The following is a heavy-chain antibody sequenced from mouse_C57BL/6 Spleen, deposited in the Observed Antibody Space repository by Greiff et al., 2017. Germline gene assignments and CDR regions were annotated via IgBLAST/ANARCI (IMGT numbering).Heavy chain of an antibody. Sequence: EVKVVESGGGLVQPGGSLKLSCAASGFTFSDYYMYWVRQTPEKRLEWVAYISNGGGSTYYPDTVKGRFTISRDNAKNTLYLQMSRLKSEDTAMYYCARQHYGSSYDWYFDVWGTGTTVTVSS. CDR1: GFTFSDYY. D-gene: IGHD1-1*01. CDR3: ARQHYGSSYDWYFDV. V-gene: IGHV5-12*01. CDR2: ISNGGGST. J-gene: IGHJ1*03.